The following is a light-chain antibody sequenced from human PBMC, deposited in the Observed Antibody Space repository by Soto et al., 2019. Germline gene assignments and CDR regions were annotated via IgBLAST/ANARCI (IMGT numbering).Light chain of an antibody. CDR1: QNIDNY. V-gene: IGKV1-39*01. CDR3: QQSYSSPRT. Sequence: DIQMTQSPSSLSASVGDRVTITCRTSQNIDNYLNWYQQESGSAPKLLIYTASNLQSGVPSRFSGSGSGTDFTLTISSLQPEDFATYYCQQSYSSPRTSGQGTKVEI. CDR2: TAS. J-gene: IGKJ1*01.